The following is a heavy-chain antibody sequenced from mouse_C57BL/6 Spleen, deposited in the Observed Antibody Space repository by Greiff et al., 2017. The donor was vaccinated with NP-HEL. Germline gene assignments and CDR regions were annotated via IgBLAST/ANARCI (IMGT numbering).Heavy chain of an antibody. D-gene: IGHD2-4*01. Sequence: EVKVEESGGGLVQPKGSLKLSCAASGFSFNTYAMNWVRQAPGKGLEWVARIRSKSNNYATYYADSVKDRFTISRDDSESMLYLQMNNLKTEDTAMYYCVRQIYYDYDGFAYWGQGTLVTVSA. J-gene: IGHJ3*01. V-gene: IGHV10-1*01. CDR1: GFSFNTYA. CDR2: IRSKSNNYAT. CDR3: VRQIYYDYDGFAY.